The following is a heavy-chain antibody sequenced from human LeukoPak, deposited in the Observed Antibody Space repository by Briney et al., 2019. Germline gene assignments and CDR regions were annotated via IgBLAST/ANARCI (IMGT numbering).Heavy chain of an antibody. V-gene: IGHV1-18*01. CDR2: ISAYNGNT. J-gene: IGHJ4*02. D-gene: IGHD3-3*01. CDR1: GYTFTSYG. CDR3: AREAPGDFWSGYYTGDFDY. Sequence: GASVTVSCTASGYTFTSYGISWVRQAPGQGLEWMGWISAYNGNTNYAQKLQGRVTMTTDTSTSTAYMELRSLRSDDTAVYYCAREAPGDFWSGYYTGDFDYWGQGTLVTVSS.